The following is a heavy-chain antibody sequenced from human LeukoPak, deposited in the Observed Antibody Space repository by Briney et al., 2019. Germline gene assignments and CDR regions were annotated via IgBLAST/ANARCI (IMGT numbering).Heavy chain of an antibody. CDR2: ISWNSGII. V-gene: IGHV3-9*01. D-gene: IGHD4-17*01. Sequence: GGSLRLSCAASGFIFDDYAMYWVRQAPEKGLEWVSGISWNSGIIDYADSVKGRFTISRDNAKNSLYLQMNSLRAEDTAFYYCAMSTVSSVFDRWGQGTLVTVSS. CDR3: AMSTVSSVFDR. CDR1: GFIFDDYA. J-gene: IGHJ4*02.